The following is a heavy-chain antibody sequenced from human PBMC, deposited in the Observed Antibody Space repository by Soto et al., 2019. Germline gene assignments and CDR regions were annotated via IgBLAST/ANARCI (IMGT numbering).Heavy chain of an antibody. CDR2: ISYDGSNK. D-gene: IGHD2-2*01. CDR3: VEEAAAIHYGMDV. J-gene: IGHJ6*02. Sequence: QVQLVESGGGVVQPGRSLRLSCAASGSTFSSYGMHWVRQAPGKGLEWVAVISYDGSNKYYADSVKGRFTISRDNSKNTLYLQMNSLRAEDTAVYSCVEEAAAIHYGMDVWGQGTTVTVSS. CDR1: GSTFSSYG. V-gene: IGHV3-30*03.